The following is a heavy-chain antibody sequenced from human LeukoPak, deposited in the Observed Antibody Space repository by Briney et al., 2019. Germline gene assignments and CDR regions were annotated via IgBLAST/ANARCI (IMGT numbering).Heavy chain of an antibody. Sequence: SETLSLTCTVSGGSISSSSYYWGWIRQPPGKGLEWIGSIYYSGSTYYNPSLKSRVTISVDTSKNQFSLKLSSVTAADTAVYYCARDSWEQLAHDAFDIWGQGTMVTASS. D-gene: IGHD6-6*01. CDR1: GGSISSSSYY. CDR3: ARDSWEQLAHDAFDI. V-gene: IGHV4-39*07. CDR2: IYYSGST. J-gene: IGHJ3*02.